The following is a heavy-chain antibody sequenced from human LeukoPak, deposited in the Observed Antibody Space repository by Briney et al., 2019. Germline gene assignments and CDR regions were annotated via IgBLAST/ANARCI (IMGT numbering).Heavy chain of an antibody. CDR2: IGGSGAGT. D-gene: IGHD3-3*01. J-gene: IGHJ3*01. CDR1: GFTFSSYA. CDR3: ALHWSYDYWSEPFEF. Sequence: GGSLRLSCAASGFTFSSYAMSWVRQAPGKGLEWVSGIGGSGAGTYYGDSVKGRFTISRDNSKNTLWLQMNSLRAEDTALYYCALHWSYDYWSEPFEFRGQGTMVAVSS. V-gene: IGHV3-23*01.